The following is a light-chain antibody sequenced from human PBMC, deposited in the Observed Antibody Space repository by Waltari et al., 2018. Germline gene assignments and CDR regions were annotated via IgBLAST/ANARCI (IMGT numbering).Light chain of an antibody. J-gene: IGKJ2*01. CDR3: QQSYSTPRT. CDR2: AAS. V-gene: IGKV1-39*01. Sequence: DIQMTQPPSSLPASVGARVTTTCRKSQSISSYLNWYQQKPGKAPKLLIYAASSLQSGVPSRFSGSGSGTDFTLTISSLQPEDFATYYCQQSYSTPRTFGQGTKLEIK. CDR1: QSISSY.